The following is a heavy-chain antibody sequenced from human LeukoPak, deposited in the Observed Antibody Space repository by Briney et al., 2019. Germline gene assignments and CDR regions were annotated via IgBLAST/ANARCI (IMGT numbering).Heavy chain of an antibody. J-gene: IGHJ3*02. Sequence: ASVKVSCKASGYTFTSYAMHWVRQAPGQRLEWMGWINAGNGNTKYSQKFQGRVTMTRDTSTSTVYMELSSLRSEDTAVYYCARDSSPVVVVAATPVLAFDIWGQGTMVTVSS. V-gene: IGHV1-3*01. CDR2: INAGNGNT. D-gene: IGHD2-15*01. CDR3: ARDSSPVVVVAATPVLAFDI. CDR1: GYTFTSYA.